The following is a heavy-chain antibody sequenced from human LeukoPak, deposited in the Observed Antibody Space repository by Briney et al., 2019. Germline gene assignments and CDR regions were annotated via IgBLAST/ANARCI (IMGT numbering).Heavy chain of an antibody. CDR1: GFTFSSYA. Sequence: GGSLRLSCAASGFTFSSYAMHWVRQAPGKGLEWVAVISYDGSNKYYADSVKGRFTISRDNSKNTLYLQMNSLRAGDTAVYYCAREVTGYYYYYGMDVWGQGTTVTVSS. CDR2: ISYDGSNK. CDR3: AREVTGYYYYYGMDV. V-gene: IGHV3-30-3*01. J-gene: IGHJ6*02. D-gene: IGHD4-23*01.